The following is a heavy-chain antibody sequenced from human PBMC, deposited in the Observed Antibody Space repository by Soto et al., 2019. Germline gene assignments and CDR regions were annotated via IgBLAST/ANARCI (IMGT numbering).Heavy chain of an antibody. Sequence: QVQLVQSGAEVKKPGSSVKVSCKASGGTFSSYAISWVRHAPGQGLEWMGGIIPIFGTANYAQKFQGRVTITADESTSTAYMELSSLRSEDTAVYYCARDMYYYDSSGYSSLDYWGQGTLVTVSS. J-gene: IGHJ4*02. CDR3: ARDMYYYDSSGYSSLDY. CDR1: GGTFSSYA. D-gene: IGHD3-22*01. CDR2: IIPIFGTA. V-gene: IGHV1-69*01.